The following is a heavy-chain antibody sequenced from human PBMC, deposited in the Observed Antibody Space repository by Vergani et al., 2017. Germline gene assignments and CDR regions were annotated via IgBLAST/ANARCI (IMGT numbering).Heavy chain of an antibody. D-gene: IGHD6-19*01. CDR2: IKQDGNEK. J-gene: IGHJ4*02. V-gene: IGHV3-7*01. Sequence: EVQLLESGGNLVQPGGSLRLSCAASGFTLSTYWMTWVRQAPGKGLEWVASIKQDGNEKDYVDSVKGRFIISRDNARNSLYLQMNSLRVEDTAIYYCARELVAGTKEIDYWGQGTLVIVSS. CDR3: ARELVAGTKEIDY. CDR1: GFTLSTYW.